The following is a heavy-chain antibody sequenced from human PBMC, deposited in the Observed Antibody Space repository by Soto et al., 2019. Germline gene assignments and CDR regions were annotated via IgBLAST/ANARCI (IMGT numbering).Heavy chain of an antibody. J-gene: IGHJ6*02. V-gene: IGHV1-69*13. CDR1: GGTFSSYA. Sequence: GASVKVSCKASGGTFSSYAISWVRQAPGQGLEWMGGIIPIFGTANYAQKFQGRVTITADESTSTAYMELSSLRSEDTAVYYCARVPPPAASPDYYYYGIDVWGQGTTVTVSS. D-gene: IGHD2-2*01. CDR3: ARVPPPAASPDYYYYGIDV. CDR2: IIPIFGTA.